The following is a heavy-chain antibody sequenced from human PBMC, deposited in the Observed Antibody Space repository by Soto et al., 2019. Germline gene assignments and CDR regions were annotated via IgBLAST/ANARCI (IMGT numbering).Heavy chain of an antibody. CDR3: AKDHVTMGPIDY. CDR2: ISGSGVST. Sequence: EVQLLESGGGLVQPGGSLRLSCAASGFTYSSFVMSWVRQAPGKGLEWVSSISGSGVSTYYADSVKGRFTISRDNSKNTLYLQMNSLRAEDTDVYYCAKDHVTMGPIDYWGQGTLVTVSS. CDR1: GFTYSSFV. D-gene: IGHD3-10*01. J-gene: IGHJ4*02. V-gene: IGHV3-23*01.